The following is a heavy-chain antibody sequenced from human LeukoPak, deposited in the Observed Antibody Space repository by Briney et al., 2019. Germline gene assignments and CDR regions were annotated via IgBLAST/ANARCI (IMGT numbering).Heavy chain of an antibody. CDR3: AREDSGYDYYYYYYMDV. J-gene: IGHJ6*03. V-gene: IGHV1-8*01. CDR1: GYTFTSYD. Sequence: ASVKVSCKASGYTFTSYDINWVRQATGQGLEWMGRMNPNSGNTGYAQKFQGRVTMTRNTSISTAYMELSSLRSEDTAVYYCAREDSGYDYYYYYYMDVWGKGTTVTVSS. D-gene: IGHD5-12*01. CDR2: MNPNSGNT.